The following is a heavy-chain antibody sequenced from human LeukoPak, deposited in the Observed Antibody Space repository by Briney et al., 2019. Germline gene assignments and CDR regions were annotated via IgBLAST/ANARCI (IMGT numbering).Heavy chain of an antibody. CDR2: INPKTGYT. CDR1: GYTFTDYY. D-gene: IGHD2-2*01. J-gene: IGHJ4*02. CDR3: ARVVVPAAMRADY. V-gene: IGHV1-2*02. Sequence: ASVKVSCKASGYTFTDYYIHWVRQAPGQGLEWMGWINPKTGYTNSAQKFQDRVTMTRDTSTYTAYMELSRLRSDDTAVYYCARVVVPAAMRADYWGQGTLVTVSS.